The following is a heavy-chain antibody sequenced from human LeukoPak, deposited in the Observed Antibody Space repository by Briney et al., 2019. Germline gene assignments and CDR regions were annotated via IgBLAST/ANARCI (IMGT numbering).Heavy chain of an antibody. D-gene: IGHD3-10*01. J-gene: IGHJ6*04. CDR1: GYSISSGYY. Sequence: SETLSLTCAVSGYSISSGYYWGWIRQPPGKGLEWIGSIYHSGSTYYNPSLKSRVTISVDTSKNQFSLKLSSVTAADTAVYYCARDRGVITIYYYYYGTDVWGKGTTVTVS. CDR3: ARDRGVITIYYYYYGTDV. CDR2: IYHSGST. V-gene: IGHV4-38-2*02.